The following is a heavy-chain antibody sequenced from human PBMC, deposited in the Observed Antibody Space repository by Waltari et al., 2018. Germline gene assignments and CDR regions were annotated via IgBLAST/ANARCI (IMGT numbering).Heavy chain of an antibody. V-gene: IGHV5-51*01. D-gene: IGHD3-9*01. CDR1: GYIFISYW. CDR2: IYPDPGDSEI. Sequence: EVQLVQSGAEVKKPGESLKISRMDSGYIFISYWIGWVSQRPGKGLEGIGIIYPDPGDSEIRYSPSCQGRVTISADKSVTTVYLHWSSLEASDTAIYYCVRGLLGGYERGWFDPWGQGTLVTVSS. J-gene: IGHJ5*02. CDR3: VRGLLGGYERGWFDP.